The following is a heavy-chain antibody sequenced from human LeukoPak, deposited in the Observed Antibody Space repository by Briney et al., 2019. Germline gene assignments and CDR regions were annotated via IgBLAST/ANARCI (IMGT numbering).Heavy chain of an antibody. CDR1: GFTFSSYG. CDR3: ARDGGIVGATNYYYYMDV. CDR2: ISYDGSNK. J-gene: IGHJ6*03. D-gene: IGHD1-26*01. Sequence: GGSLRLSCAASGFTFSSYGMHWVRQAPGKGLEWVAVISYDGSNKYYADSVKGRFTISRDNSKNTLYLQMNSLRSDDTAVYYCARDGGIVGATNYYYYMDVWGKGTTVTVSS. V-gene: IGHV3-30*03.